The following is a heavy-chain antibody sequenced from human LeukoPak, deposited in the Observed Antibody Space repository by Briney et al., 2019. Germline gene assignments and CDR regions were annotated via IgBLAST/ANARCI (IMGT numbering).Heavy chain of an antibody. Sequence: GASVKVSCKASGYTFTSYDINWVRQAPGQGLEWMGWMNPNSGNTGYAQKFQGRVTITRDTSISTAYMELSSLRSEDTAVYYCARGGYCSSTSCYMRSHFDPWGQGTLVTVSS. CDR1: GYTFTSYD. V-gene: IGHV1-8*03. CDR3: ARGGYCSSTSCYMRSHFDP. CDR2: MNPNSGNT. J-gene: IGHJ5*02. D-gene: IGHD2-2*02.